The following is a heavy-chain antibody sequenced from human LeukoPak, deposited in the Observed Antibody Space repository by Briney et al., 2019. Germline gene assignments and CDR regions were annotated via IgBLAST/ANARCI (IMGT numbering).Heavy chain of an antibody. Sequence: GGSLRLSCAASGFTFSSYWMHWVRQAPGKGLVWVSRINSDGSSTSYADSVKGRFTISRDNAKNSLYLQMNSLRAEDTAVYYCASGTRDPVAFDIWGQGTMVTVSS. J-gene: IGHJ3*02. CDR2: INSDGSST. D-gene: IGHD1-14*01. CDR1: GFTFSSYW. V-gene: IGHV3-74*01. CDR3: ASGTRDPVAFDI.